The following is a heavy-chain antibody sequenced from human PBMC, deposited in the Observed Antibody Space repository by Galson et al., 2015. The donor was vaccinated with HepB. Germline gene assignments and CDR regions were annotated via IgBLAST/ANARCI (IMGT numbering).Heavy chain of an antibody. CDR1: RYTFSSYS. Sequence: SVKVSCKASRYTFSSYSITWVRQAPGQGLEWMGRISPHNGYTTYAQKFQGRATMTTDASTSTAYMEVKRLRSDDTAVYYCARGGYVVLVGATQNNWFDPWGQGTLVTVSS. CDR2: ISPHNGYT. J-gene: IGHJ5*02. CDR3: ARGGYVVLVGATQNNWFDP. V-gene: IGHV1-18*01. D-gene: IGHD2-15*01.